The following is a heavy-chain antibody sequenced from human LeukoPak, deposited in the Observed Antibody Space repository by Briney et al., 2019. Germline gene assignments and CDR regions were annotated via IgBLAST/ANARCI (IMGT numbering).Heavy chain of an antibody. V-gene: IGHV4-30-4*01. CDR1: GGSISSGDYY. J-gene: IGHJ5*02. CDR3: ARDNYYDSSDWNWFDP. Sequence: PSQTLSLTCTVSGGSISSGDYYWSWIRLPPGKGLEWIGYIYYSGSTYYNPSLKSRVTISVDTSKNQFSLKLSSVTAADTAVYYCARDNYYDSSDWNWFDPWGQGTLVTVSS. CDR2: IYYSGST. D-gene: IGHD3-22*01.